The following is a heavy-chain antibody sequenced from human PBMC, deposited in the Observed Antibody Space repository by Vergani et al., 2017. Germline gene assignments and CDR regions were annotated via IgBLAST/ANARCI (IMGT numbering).Heavy chain of an antibody. V-gene: IGHV1-18*04. CDR2: ISAYNGNT. D-gene: IGHD2-15*01. Sequence: QVQLVQSGAEVKKPGASVKVSCKASGYTFTSYGISWVRPAPGQGLEWMGWISAYNGNTNYAQKLQGRVTMTTDTSTSTAYMELRSLRSDDTAVYYCARVCSGGSCYPTFADAFDIWGQGTMVTVSS. J-gene: IGHJ3*02. CDR3: ARVCSGGSCYPTFADAFDI. CDR1: GYTFTSYG.